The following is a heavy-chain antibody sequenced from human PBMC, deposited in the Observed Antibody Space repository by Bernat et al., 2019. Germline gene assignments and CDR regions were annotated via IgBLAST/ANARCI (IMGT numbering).Heavy chain of an antibody. V-gene: IGHV4-59*01. D-gene: IGHD6-25*01. CDR3: ARGRADGMDV. CDR2: IYYSGST. Sequence: QVELQESGPGLVKPSETLSLTCTVSGGSISIYSWSWIWQPPGKGLEWIGYIYYSGSTNYSPSLKSRVTISVDTSKNQFSLNLRSVTAADTAVYYCARGRADGMDVWGQGTTVTVSS. J-gene: IGHJ6*02. CDR1: GGSISIYS.